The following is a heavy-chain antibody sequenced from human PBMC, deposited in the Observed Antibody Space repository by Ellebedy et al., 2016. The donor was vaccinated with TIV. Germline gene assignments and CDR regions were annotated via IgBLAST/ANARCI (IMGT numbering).Heavy chain of an antibody. V-gene: IGHV3-74*01. CDR1: GFTFSSSW. D-gene: IGHD1-20*01. Sequence: GESLKISCAASGFTFSSSWVHWVRQVSGTGLVWVSRINGDGRNIGYADSVKGLFTISRDNAKSTLYLQMNSLRAEDTAVYYCARDTYNWNGPFDYWGQGTLVTVSS. CDR3: ARDTYNWNGPFDY. CDR2: INGDGRNI. J-gene: IGHJ4*02.